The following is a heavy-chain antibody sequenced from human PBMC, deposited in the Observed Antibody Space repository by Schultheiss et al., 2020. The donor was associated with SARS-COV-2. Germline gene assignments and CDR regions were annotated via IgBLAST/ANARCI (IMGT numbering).Heavy chain of an antibody. D-gene: IGHD6-13*01. CDR1: GFTFSSYG. CDR2: ISYDGSNK. Sequence: GESLKISCAASGFTFSSYGMHWVRQAPGKGLEWVAVISYDGSNKYYADSVKGRFTISRENAKNSLYLQMNSLRDEDTAVYYCARTAGYSSSWPIYYFDYWGQGTLVTVSS. CDR3: ARTAGYSSSWPIYYFDY. V-gene: IGHV3-30*03. J-gene: IGHJ4*02.